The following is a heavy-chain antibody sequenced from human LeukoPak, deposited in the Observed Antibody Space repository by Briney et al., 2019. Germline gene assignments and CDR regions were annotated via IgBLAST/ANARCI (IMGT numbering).Heavy chain of an antibody. CDR3: ARAPIYYMDV. J-gene: IGHJ6*03. CDR1: GFTFSSYE. D-gene: IGHD3-9*01. Sequence: GGSLRLSCAASGFTFSSYEMHWVRQAPGKGLEWVSSISSSSSYIYYADSVKGRFTISRDNAKNSLYLQMNSLRAEDTAVYYCARAPIYYMDVWGKGTTVTVSS. V-gene: IGHV3-21*01. CDR2: ISSSSSYI.